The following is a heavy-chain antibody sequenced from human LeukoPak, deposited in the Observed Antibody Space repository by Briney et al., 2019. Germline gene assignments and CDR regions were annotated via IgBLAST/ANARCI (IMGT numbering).Heavy chain of an antibody. V-gene: IGHV4-59*05. D-gene: IGHD6-19*01. Sequence: SETLSLTCTVSGGSISSYYWSWIRQPPGKGLEWIGSIYYSGSTYYNPSLKSRVTISVDTSKNQLSLRLSSVTAADTAVYYCARHSSYSSGPGWFDPWGQGTLVTVSS. CDR2: IYYSGST. J-gene: IGHJ5*02. CDR1: GGSISSYY. CDR3: ARHSSYSSGPGWFDP.